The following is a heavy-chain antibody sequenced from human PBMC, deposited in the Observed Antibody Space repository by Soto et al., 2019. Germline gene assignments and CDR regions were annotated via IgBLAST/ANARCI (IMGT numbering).Heavy chain of an antibody. D-gene: IGHD6-13*01. Sequence: QAHLVESGGGVVQPGRSLTLSCTASGFAFSNYGIHWVRQAPGRGLEWVAVIWSDGTKKFYAGSVRGRFTISRDNSKNTIYLQMNSLRAEDTAVYYCARDWWEEPAGKETVSQFDYWGQGTLVTVSS. CDR2: IWSDGTKK. J-gene: IGHJ4*02. V-gene: IGHV3-33*01. CDR1: GFAFSNYG. CDR3: ARDWWEEPAGKETVSQFDY.